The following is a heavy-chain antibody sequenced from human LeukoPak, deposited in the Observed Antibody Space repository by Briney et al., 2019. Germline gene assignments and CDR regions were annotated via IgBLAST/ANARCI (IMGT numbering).Heavy chain of an antibody. CDR2: IKKKTDGGTT. D-gene: IGHD2-2*01. CDR1: GFTFSNAW. V-gene: IGHV3-15*01. J-gene: IGHJ4*02. CDR3: TTFGCSTTTCYPGGY. Sequence: GGSLRLPCAASGFTFSNAWMSWVRQAPGKGLEWVGRIKKKTDGGTTDHAAPVKDRFTISRDDSKNTLYLQMNSLKTEDTAVYYCTTFGCSTTTCYPGGYWGQGTLVTVSS.